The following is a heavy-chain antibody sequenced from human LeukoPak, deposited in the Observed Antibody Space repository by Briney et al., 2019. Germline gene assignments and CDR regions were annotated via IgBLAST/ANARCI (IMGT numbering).Heavy chain of an antibody. CDR1: GGSISSYY. V-gene: IGHV4-59*08. J-gene: IGHJ4*02. CDR2: IYYSGST. CDR3: ARQRRPGYSYGPSDY. D-gene: IGHD5-18*01. Sequence: SETLSLTCTVSGGSISSYYWSWIRQPPGKGLEWIGYIYYSGSTNYNPSLKSRVTISVDTSKNQFSLKLSSVTAADTAVYYCARQRRPGYSYGPSDYWGQGTLVTVSS.